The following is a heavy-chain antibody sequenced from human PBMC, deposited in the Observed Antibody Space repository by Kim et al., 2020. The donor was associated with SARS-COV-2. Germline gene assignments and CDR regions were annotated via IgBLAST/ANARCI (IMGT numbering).Heavy chain of an antibody. CDR2: IYHSGST. V-gene: IGHV4-4*02. J-gene: IGHJ6*02. CDR1: GGSISSSNW. CDR3: ARCQQWRVYYYLGMDV. Sequence: SETLSLTCAVSGGSISSSNWWSWVRQPPGKGLEWIGEIYHSGSTNYNPSLKSRVTISVDKSKNQFSLKLSSVTAADTAVYYCARCQQWRVYYYLGMDVWGQGTTVTVSS. D-gene: IGHD6-19*01.